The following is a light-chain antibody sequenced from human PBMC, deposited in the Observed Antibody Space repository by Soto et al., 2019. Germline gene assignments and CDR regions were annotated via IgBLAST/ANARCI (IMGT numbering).Light chain of an antibody. CDR1: QDISSW. J-gene: IGKJ1*01. Sequence: DIQMTQSPSSVSASVGDRVTITCRASQDISSWLAWYQQKPGQAPKLLIYAASSLQSGVPSRFSGSGSGTDFTLTINSVQPEDFATYYCQQGHSFPQTFGQGTEVEIK. CDR3: QQGHSFPQT. V-gene: IGKV1-12*01. CDR2: AAS.